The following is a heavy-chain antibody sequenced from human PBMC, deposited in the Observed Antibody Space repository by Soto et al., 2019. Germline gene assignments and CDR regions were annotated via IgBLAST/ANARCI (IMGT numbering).Heavy chain of an antibody. D-gene: IGHD3-3*01. Sequence: ESGGGLVQPGGSLRLSCAASGFTFSSNSMNWVRQAPGKGLEWISYISSSSSTIYADSVKGRFTISRDNAKNSLYLQMNSLSDEDTAVYYCARVIWSGHLTSDLWGQGTLVTVSS. J-gene: IGHJ5*02. CDR1: GFTFSSNS. CDR3: ARVIWSGHLTSDL. CDR2: ISSSSSTI. V-gene: IGHV3-48*02.